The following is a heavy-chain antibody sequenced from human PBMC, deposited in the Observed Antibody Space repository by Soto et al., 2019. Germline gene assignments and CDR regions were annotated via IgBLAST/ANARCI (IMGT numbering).Heavy chain of an antibody. CDR2: IYYSGST. V-gene: IGHV4-39*01. CDR1: GGSISSSSYY. Sequence: SETLSLTCTVSGGSISSSSYYWGWIRQPPGKGLEWIGNIYYSGSTYYNPSLKSRVTISVDTSKNQFSLKLSSVTAADTAVYYCARHGALDSDSGSLNWGQGTLVTVSS. D-gene: IGHD1-26*01. CDR3: ARHGALDSDSGSLN. J-gene: IGHJ4*02.